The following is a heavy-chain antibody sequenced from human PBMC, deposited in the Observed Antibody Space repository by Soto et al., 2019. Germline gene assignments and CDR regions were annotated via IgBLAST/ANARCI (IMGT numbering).Heavy chain of an antibody. V-gene: IGHV1-69*01. Sequence: QVQLVQSGAEVKKPGSSVNVSCKASGGTFSSYAISWVRQAPGQGLEWMGGIIPIFGTANYAQKFQGRVTITADESTSTAYMELSSLRSEDTAVYYCATTPYCSGGSCYPDDAFDIWGQGTMVTVSS. CDR2: IIPIFGTA. CDR3: ATTPYCSGGSCYPDDAFDI. D-gene: IGHD2-15*01. CDR1: GGTFSSYA. J-gene: IGHJ3*02.